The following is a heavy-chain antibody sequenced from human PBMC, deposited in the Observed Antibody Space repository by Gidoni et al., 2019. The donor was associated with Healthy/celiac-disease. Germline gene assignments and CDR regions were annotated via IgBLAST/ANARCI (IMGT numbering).Heavy chain of an antibody. D-gene: IGHD3-3*01. CDR2: ISSSGSTI. CDR1: GFTFSSYE. Sequence: EVQLVESGGGLVQPGGSLRLSCAASGFTFSSYEMNWVRQAPGKGLEWVSYISSSGSTIYYADSVKGRFTISRDNAKNSLYLQMNSLRAEDTAVYYCARTYYDFWSGYYSHYFDYWGQGTLVTVSS. J-gene: IGHJ4*02. CDR3: ARTYYDFWSGYYSHYFDY. V-gene: IGHV3-48*03.